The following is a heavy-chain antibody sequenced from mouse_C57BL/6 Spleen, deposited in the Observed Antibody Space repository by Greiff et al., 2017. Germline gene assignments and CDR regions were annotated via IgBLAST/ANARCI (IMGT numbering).Heavy chain of an antibody. Sequence: EVKLQESGGGLVKPGGSLKLSCAASGFTFSSYAMSWVRQTPEKRLEWVATISDGGSYTYYPDNVKGRFTISRDNAKNNLYLQMSHLKSEDTAMYYCARENYMDAMDYWGQGTSVTVSS. J-gene: IGHJ4*01. CDR1: GFTFSSYA. CDR2: ISDGGSYT. V-gene: IGHV5-4*01. CDR3: ARENYMDAMDY. D-gene: IGHD2-1*01.